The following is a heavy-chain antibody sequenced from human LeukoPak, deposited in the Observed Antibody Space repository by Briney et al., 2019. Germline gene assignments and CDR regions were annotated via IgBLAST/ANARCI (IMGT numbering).Heavy chain of an antibody. J-gene: IGHJ4*02. D-gene: IGHD3-22*01. CDR1: GGTFSSYA. Sequence: SVKVSCKASGGTFSSYAISWVRQAPGQGLEWMGGIIPIFGTANYAQKFQGRVTITADESTSTAYMELSSLRSDDTAVYYCARGQWGYYDSSGYYFDYWGQGTLVTVSS. CDR2: IIPIFGTA. CDR3: ARGQWGYYDSSGYYFDY. V-gene: IGHV1-69*13.